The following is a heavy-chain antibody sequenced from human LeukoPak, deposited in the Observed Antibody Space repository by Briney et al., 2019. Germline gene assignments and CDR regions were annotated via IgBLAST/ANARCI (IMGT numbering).Heavy chain of an antibody. V-gene: IGHV1-46*01. Sequence: GASVKVSCKASGYSFTSYYMHWVRQAPGQGLEWMGIINPSGGSTSYAQKFQGRVTMTRDTSTNTVYMELSSLRSEDTAVYYCARDPYSNGWYDYFDYWGQGTLVTVSS. CDR1: GYSFTSYY. J-gene: IGHJ4*02. CDR2: INPSGGST. D-gene: IGHD6-19*01. CDR3: ARDPYSNGWYDYFDY.